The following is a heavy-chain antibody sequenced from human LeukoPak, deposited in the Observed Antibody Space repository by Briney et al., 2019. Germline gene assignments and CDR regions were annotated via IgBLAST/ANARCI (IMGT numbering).Heavy chain of an antibody. D-gene: IGHD6-19*01. V-gene: IGHV4-61*01. J-gene: IGHJ3*02. CDR1: GGSVSSGSYY. CDR2: IYYSGST. CDR3: ARGGPSLYSSGADAFDI. Sequence: SETLSLTCTVSGGSVSSGSYYWGWIRQPPGKGLEWIGYIYYSGSTNYNPSLKSRVTISVDTSKNQFSLKLSSVTAADTAVYYCARGGPSLYSSGADAFDIWGQGTVVTVSS.